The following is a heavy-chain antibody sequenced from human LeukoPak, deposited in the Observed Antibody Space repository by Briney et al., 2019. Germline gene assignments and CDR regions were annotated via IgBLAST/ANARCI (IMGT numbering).Heavy chain of an antibody. Sequence: PGGSLRLSCAASGFTFSSYAMSWVRQAPGKGLEWVSAISGSGGSTYYADSVKGRFTISRDNAKNSLYLQMNSLRAEDTAAYYCAGGYDGMDVWGQGTTVTVSS. V-gene: IGHV3-23*01. CDR1: GFTFSSYA. D-gene: IGHD6-13*01. J-gene: IGHJ6*02. CDR3: AGGYDGMDV. CDR2: ISGSGGST.